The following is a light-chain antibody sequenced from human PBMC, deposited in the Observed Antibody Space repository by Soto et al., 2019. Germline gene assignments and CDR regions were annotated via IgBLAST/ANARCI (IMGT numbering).Light chain of an antibody. CDR3: QQTFSPPFT. J-gene: IGKJ3*01. CDR1: QSISKY. Sequence: DIQMTQSPSSLSASVGDRVTITCRASQSISKYLHWYQQKAGKAPKLLISAASSLQSGVPSTFSGRGFGTDFTLTISSLQPEDFATYYCQQTFSPPFTFGPGTKVDI. CDR2: AAS. V-gene: IGKV1-39*01.